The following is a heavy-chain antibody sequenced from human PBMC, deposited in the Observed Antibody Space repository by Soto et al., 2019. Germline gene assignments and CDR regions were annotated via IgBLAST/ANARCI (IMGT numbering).Heavy chain of an antibody. J-gene: IGHJ3*02. CDR1: GYSFTSYW. Sequence: GESLKISCKGSGYSFTSYWIGWVRQMPGKGLEWMGIIYPGDSDTRYSPSFQGQVTISADKSISTAYLQWSSLKASDTAMYYCARLSSVRLLRGVDCTNGVCYSVDAFDIWGQGTMVTVSS. V-gene: IGHV5-51*01. D-gene: IGHD2-8*01. CDR3: ARLSSVRLLRGVDCTNGVCYSVDAFDI. CDR2: IYPGDSDT.